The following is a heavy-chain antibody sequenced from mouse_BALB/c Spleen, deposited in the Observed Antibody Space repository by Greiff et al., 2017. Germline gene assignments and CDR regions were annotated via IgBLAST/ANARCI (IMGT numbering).Heavy chain of an antibody. CDR2: IWTGGGT. CDR1: GFSLTSYD. J-gene: IGHJ4*01. Sequence: VKVVESGPGLVAPSQSLSITCTVSGFSLTSYDISWIRQPPGKGLEWLGVIWTGGGTNYNSAFMSRLSISKDNSKSQVFLQMNSLQTDDTAMYYCAREDYAMDYWGQGTSVTVSS. V-gene: IGHV2-9-2*01. CDR3: AREDYAMDY.